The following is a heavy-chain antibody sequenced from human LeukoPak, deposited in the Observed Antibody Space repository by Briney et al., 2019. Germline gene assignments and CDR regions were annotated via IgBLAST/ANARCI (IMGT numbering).Heavy chain of an antibody. CDR3: ARQPDYGDYEYYFNY. CDR1: GGSISSYY. J-gene: IGHJ4*02. V-gene: IGHV4-59*08. D-gene: IGHD4-17*01. Sequence: SETLSLTCTVSGGSISSYYWSWLRQPPGKGLEWIGYIYYSGSTNYNPSLKSRVTISVDTSKNQFSLKLSSVTAADTAVYYCARQPDYGDYEYYFNYWGQGTLVTVSS. CDR2: IYYSGST.